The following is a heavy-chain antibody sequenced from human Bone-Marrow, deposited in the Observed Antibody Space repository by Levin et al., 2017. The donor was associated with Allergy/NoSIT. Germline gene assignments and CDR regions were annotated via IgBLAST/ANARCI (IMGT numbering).Heavy chain of an antibody. Sequence: GESLKISCKASEYTFTDYYIHWVRQAPGQGLEWMGRVNPDTGGTNYAQKFLGRVTMTSDTSITTAYMELSNLRSDDTTLYFCTRLPSGRAGAAFDVWGQGTMVTVSS. D-gene: IGHD6-13*01. CDR3: TRLPSGRAGAAFDV. J-gene: IGHJ3*01. V-gene: IGHV1-2*06. CDR2: VNPDTGGT. CDR1: EYTFTDYY.